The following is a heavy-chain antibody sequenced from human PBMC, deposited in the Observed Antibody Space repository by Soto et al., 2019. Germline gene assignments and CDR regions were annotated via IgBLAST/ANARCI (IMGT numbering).Heavy chain of an antibody. V-gene: IGHV1-69*13. Sequence: GASVKVSCKASGGTFSSYAISWVRHAPGQGXEWMGGIIPIFGTANYAQKFQGRVTITADESTSTAYMELSSLRSEDTAVYYCARLGYYDSSGPFYYGMDVWGQGSTVTVSS. CDR2: IIPIFGTA. CDR3: ARLGYYDSSGPFYYGMDV. J-gene: IGHJ6*02. D-gene: IGHD3-22*01. CDR1: GGTFSSYA.